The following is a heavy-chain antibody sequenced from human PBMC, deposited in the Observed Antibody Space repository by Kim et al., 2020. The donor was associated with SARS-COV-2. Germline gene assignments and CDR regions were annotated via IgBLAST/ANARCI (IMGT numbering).Heavy chain of an antibody. CDR3: ARDLTTGNYYYYYGMDV. V-gene: IGHV1-3*01. Sequence: ASVKVSCKASGYTFTSYAMHWVRQAPGQRLEWMGWINAGNGNTKYSQKFQGRVTITRDTSASTAYMELSSLRSEDTAVYYCARDLTTGNYYYYYGMDVWGQGTTVTVSS. J-gene: IGHJ6*02. CDR1: GYTFTSYA. CDR2: INAGNGNT. D-gene: IGHD4-4*01.